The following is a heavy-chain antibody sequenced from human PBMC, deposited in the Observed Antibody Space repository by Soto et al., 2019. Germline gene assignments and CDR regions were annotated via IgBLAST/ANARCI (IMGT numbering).Heavy chain of an antibody. D-gene: IGHD6-19*01. CDR3: AKDGSGWYATDLGYYFDY. CDR1: GFTFSSYG. V-gene: IGHV3-30*18. Sequence: QVQLVESGGGVVQPGRSLRLSCAASGFTFSSYGMHWVRQAPGKGLEWVAVISYDGSNKYYADSVKGRFTISRDNSKNTRYLQMNSLRAEDTAVYYCAKDGSGWYATDLGYYFDYWGQGTLVTVSS. J-gene: IGHJ4*02. CDR2: ISYDGSNK.